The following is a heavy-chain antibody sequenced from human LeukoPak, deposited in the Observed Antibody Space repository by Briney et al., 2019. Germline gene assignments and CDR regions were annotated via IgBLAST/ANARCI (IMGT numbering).Heavy chain of an antibody. V-gene: IGHV4-4*07. CDR2: IYTSGST. Sequence: SETLSLTCTVSGGSISSYYWSWIRQPAGKGLEWIGRIYTSGSTNYNPSLKSRVTMSVGTSKNQFSLKLSSVTAADTAVYYCARVEVVPAAMEMYWYFDLWGRGTLVTVSS. CDR1: GGSISSYY. J-gene: IGHJ2*01. D-gene: IGHD2-2*01. CDR3: ARVEVVPAAMEMYWYFDL.